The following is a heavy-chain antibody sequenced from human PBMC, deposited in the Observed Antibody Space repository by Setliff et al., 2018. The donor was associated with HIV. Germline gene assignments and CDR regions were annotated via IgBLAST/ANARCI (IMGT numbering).Heavy chain of an antibody. CDR3: ARTGSNWNWDY. Sequence: SETLSLTCTVSGGSISSSSYYWSWIRQPPGKGLEWIGYVHSTGSTNYNPSLKSRVAISVDTSKNQFSLKLRSVTAADTAVYYCARTGSNWNWDYWGQGTLVTVSS. V-gene: IGHV4-61*05. CDR1: GGSISSSSYY. CDR2: VHSTGST. D-gene: IGHD1-7*01. J-gene: IGHJ4*02.